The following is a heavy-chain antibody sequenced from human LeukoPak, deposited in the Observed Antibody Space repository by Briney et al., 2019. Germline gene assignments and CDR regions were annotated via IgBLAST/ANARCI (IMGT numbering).Heavy chain of an antibody. J-gene: IGHJ3*02. CDR2: IYSGGST. D-gene: IGHD3-22*01. Sequence: GGSLRLSCAASGFTVSSNYMSWVRQAPGKGLEWVSVIYSGGSTYYADSVKGRFTISRDNSKYTLYLQMNSLRAEDTAVYYCASRYYDSSGYYPDAFDIWGQGTMVTVSS. V-gene: IGHV3-53*01. CDR3: ASRYYDSSGYYPDAFDI. CDR1: GFTVSSNY.